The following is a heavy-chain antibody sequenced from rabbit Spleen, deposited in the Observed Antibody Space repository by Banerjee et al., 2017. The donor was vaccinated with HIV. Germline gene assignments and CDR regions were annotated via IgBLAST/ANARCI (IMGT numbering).Heavy chain of an antibody. D-gene: IGHD1-1*01. Sequence: QSLEESGGGLVQPEGSLTLTCTASGFSFSSYYYMCWVRQAPGKGLEWIACIYTSSGSTWYASWAKGRFTISKTSSTTVTLQMTSLTAADTATYFCARGVGAGAYYSRFSLWGPGTLVTVS. J-gene: IGHJ4*01. CDR1: GFSFSSYYY. CDR2: IYTSSGST. V-gene: IGHV1S40*01. CDR3: ARGVGAGAYYSRFSL.